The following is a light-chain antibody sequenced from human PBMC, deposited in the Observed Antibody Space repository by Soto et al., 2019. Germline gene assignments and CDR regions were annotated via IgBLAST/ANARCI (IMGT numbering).Light chain of an antibody. CDR2: GAS. V-gene: IGKV3-20*01. Sequence: IVLTQSPGTLSLSPGERATLSCRASQSVDSTYLAWYQQKPDQAPRLLIYGASSRATGIPDRFSGSGSGTDFTLTISRLEPEDFAVYYCQQYGSSPWTFGQGTKVDIK. J-gene: IGKJ1*01. CDR1: QSVDSTY. CDR3: QQYGSSPWT.